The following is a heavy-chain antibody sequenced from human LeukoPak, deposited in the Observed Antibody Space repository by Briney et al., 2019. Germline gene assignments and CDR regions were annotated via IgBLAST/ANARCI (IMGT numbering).Heavy chain of an antibody. CDR2: INHSGST. V-gene: IGHV4-34*01. CDR1: GGSFSGYY. Sequence: SETLSLTCAVYGGSFSGYYWSWIRQPPGKGLEWIGEINHSGSTNYNPSLKSRVTISVDTSKNQFSLKLSSVTAADTAVYYRARLGAVRFDPWGQGTLVTVSS. J-gene: IGHJ5*02. CDR3: ARLGAVRFDP. D-gene: IGHD1-26*01.